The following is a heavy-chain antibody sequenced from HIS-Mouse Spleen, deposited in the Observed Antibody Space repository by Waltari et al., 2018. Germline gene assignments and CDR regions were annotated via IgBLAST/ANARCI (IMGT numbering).Heavy chain of an antibody. D-gene: IGHD6-13*01. CDR3: ARWGQLAAPFYYYGMDV. V-gene: IGHV3-66*01. CDR2: IYSGGST. Sequence: EVQLVESGGGLVQPGGSLRLSCAASGFTVSSNYMSWVRQAPGKGLEWVSVIYSGGSTYYADSVKGRFTISRDNSKNTLYLQMNSLRAEDTAVYYCARWGQLAAPFYYYGMDVWGQGTTVTVSS. J-gene: IGHJ6*02. CDR1: GFTVSSNY.